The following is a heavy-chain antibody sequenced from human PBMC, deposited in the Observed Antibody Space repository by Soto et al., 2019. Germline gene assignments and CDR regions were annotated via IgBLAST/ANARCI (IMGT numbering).Heavy chain of an antibody. D-gene: IGHD3-22*01. V-gene: IGHV1-2*04. Sequence: ASVKVSCKASGYTFTGYYMHWVRQAPGQGLEWMGWINPNSGGTNYAQKFQGWVTMTRDTSISTAYMELSRLRSDDTAVYYCARGGRRDSSGYYHNWFDPWGQGTLVTVSS. CDR3: ARGGRRDSSGYYHNWFDP. CDR2: INPNSGGT. CDR1: GYTFTGYY. J-gene: IGHJ5*02.